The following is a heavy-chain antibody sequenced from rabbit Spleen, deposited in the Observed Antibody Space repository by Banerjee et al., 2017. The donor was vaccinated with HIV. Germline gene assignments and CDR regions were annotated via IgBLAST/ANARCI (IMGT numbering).Heavy chain of an antibody. CDR1: GFSLSNSDY. CDR2: IAGGSSGFT. D-gene: IGHD8-1*01. Sequence: QQQLVESGGDLVKPGGTLTLTCTASGFSLSNSDYMCWVRQAPGKGLEWVSCIAGGSSGFTYSATWAKGRFTISKTSSTTVTLQMTSLTVADTATYFCARDTGSSFSSYGMDLWGPGTLVTVS. V-gene: IGHV1S45*01. J-gene: IGHJ6*01. CDR3: ARDTGSSFSSYGMDL.